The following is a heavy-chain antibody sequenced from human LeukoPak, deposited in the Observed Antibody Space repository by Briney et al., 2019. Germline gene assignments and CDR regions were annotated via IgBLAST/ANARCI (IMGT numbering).Heavy chain of an antibody. J-gene: IGHJ4*02. CDR2: INSGSSIT. CDR3: ARSRYDSYGYFFCDY. V-gene: IGHV3-48*01. D-gene: IGHD5-18*01. CDR1: GFTVSSNY. Sequence: GGSLRLSCAATGFTVSSNYMSWVRQAPGKGLEWISYINSGSSITQYADSVTGRFTISRDNARNSLYLQMNSLRAEDTAVYFCARSRYDSYGYFFCDYWGQGTLVTVSS.